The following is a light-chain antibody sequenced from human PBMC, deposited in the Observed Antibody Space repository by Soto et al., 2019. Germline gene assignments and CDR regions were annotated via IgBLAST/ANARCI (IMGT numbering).Light chain of an antibody. CDR2: YNT. V-gene: IGLV3-21*04. CDR1: NIGSKG. CDR3: QVWDSSNDHVI. Sequence: SYELTQPPSVSVAPGKTARITCGGNNIGSKGVHWYQQKPGQAPVLVIYYNTDRPSGIPERFSGSNSGNTATLTISRVEAGDEADYYCQVWDSSNDHVIFGGGNKVTVL. J-gene: IGLJ2*01.